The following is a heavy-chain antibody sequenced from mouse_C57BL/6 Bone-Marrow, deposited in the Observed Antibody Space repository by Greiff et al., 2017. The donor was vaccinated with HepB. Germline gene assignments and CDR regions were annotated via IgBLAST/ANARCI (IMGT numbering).Heavy chain of an antibody. Sequence: EVKVVESGGGLVKPGGSLKLSCAASGFTFSSYAMSWVRQTPEKRLEWVATISDGGSYTYYPDNVKGRFTISRDNAKNNLYLQMSHLKSEDTAMYYCARGGFYDGYYWYFDVWGTGTTVTVSS. CDR2: ISDGGSYT. D-gene: IGHD2-3*01. V-gene: IGHV5-4*03. CDR1: GFTFSSYA. J-gene: IGHJ1*03. CDR3: ARGGFYDGYYWYFDV.